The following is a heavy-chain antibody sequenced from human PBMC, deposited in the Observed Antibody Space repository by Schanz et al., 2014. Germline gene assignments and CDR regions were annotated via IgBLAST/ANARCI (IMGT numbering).Heavy chain of an antibody. D-gene: IGHD6-13*01. CDR2: IWSDGSGK. Sequence: GQLAESGGGLVKPGGSLRLSCAASGFIFSNYGMHWVRQAPGKGLEWVAVIWSDGSGKYYADSVKGRFTISRDSPKNTLYLQMNSLRAEDTALYYCAREQIMAAAGLVDYWGHGTLVTVSS. J-gene: IGHJ4*01. CDR3: AREQIMAAAGLVDY. CDR1: GFIFSNYG. V-gene: IGHV3-33*01.